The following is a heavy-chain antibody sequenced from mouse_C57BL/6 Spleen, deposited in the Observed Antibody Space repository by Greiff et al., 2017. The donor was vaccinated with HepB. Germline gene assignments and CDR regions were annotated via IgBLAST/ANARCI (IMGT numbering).Heavy chain of an antibody. Sequence: QVQLKQSGAELVRPGASVTLSCKASGYTFTDYEMHWVKQTPVHGLEWIGAIDPETGGTAYNQKFKGKAILTADKSSSTAYMELRSLTSEDSAVYYCTREAYYGSSGGDYWGQGTTLTVSS. CDR2: IDPETGGT. J-gene: IGHJ2*01. V-gene: IGHV1-15*01. CDR3: TREAYYGSSGGDY. CDR1: GYTFTDYE. D-gene: IGHD1-1*01.